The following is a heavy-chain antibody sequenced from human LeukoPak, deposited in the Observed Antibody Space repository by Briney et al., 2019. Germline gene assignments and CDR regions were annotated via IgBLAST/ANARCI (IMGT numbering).Heavy chain of an antibody. CDR2: IYYSGST. CDR1: GGSISSYY. D-gene: IGHD2-2*01. V-gene: IGHV4-59*01. CDR3: ARIYCSSTSCLDY. Sequence: PSETLSLTCTVSGGSISSYYRSWIRQPPGKGLEWIGCIYYSGSTNYNPSLKSRVTISVDTSKNQFSLKLSSVTAADTAVYYCARIYCSSTSCLDYWGQGTLVTVSS. J-gene: IGHJ4*02.